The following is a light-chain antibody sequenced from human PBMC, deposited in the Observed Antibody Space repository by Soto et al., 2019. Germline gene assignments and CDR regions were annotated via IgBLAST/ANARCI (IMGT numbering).Light chain of an antibody. V-gene: IGKV2-30*02. Sequence: VVMTQSPLSLPVTLGQPASISCRSSQSLVHSDGNTYLNWFQQRPGQSARRLISKVSYRDSGVPDSFSGTGSGNDFTLKISRVEAEDVGIYYSLQSPDWPQPTFGGGTKVEIK. CDR1: QSLVHSDGNTY. J-gene: IGKJ4*01. CDR2: KVS. CDR3: LQSPDWPQPT.